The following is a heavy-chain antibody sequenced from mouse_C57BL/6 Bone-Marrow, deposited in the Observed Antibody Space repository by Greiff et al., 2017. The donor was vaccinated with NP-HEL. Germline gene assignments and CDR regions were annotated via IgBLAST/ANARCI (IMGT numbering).Heavy chain of an antibody. Sequence: SGAELVRPGASVKLSCTASGFNIKDDYMHWVKQRPEQGLEWIGWIDPENGDTEYASKFQGKATITADTSSNTAYLQLSSLTSEDTAVYYCTTFTTVGGGYYFDYWGQGTTLTVSS. J-gene: IGHJ2*01. V-gene: IGHV14-4*01. CDR1: GFNIKDDY. CDR3: TTFTTVGGGYYFDY. D-gene: IGHD1-1*01. CDR2: IDPENGDT.